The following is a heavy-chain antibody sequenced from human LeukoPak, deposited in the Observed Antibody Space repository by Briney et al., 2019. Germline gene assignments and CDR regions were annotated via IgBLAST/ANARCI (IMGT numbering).Heavy chain of an antibody. J-gene: IGHJ6*03. CDR2: IIPIFGTA. V-gene: IGHV1-69*13. Sequence: SVKVSCKASGGTFSSYAISWVRQAPGQGLEWMGGIIPIFGTANYAQKFQGRVTITADESTSTAYMELSSLRSEDTAVYYCARASTVVTPLRYCMDVWGKGTTVTISS. CDR1: GGTFSSYA. D-gene: IGHD4-23*01. CDR3: ARASTVVTPLRYCMDV.